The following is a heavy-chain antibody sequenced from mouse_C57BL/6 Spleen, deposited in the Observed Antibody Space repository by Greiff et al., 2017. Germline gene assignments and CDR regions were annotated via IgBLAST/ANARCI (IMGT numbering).Heavy chain of an antibody. CDR1: GFTFSSYT. V-gene: IGHV5-9*01. D-gene: IGHD2-4*01. CDR2: ISGGGGNT. Sequence: EVKLMESGGGLVKPGGSLKLSCAASGFTFSSYTMSWVRQTPEKRLEWVATISGGGGNTYYPDSVKGRFTISRDNAKNTLYLQMSSLRSEDTALYYCARHEGIYYDYDVPYAFDYWGQGTTRTVSS. J-gene: IGHJ2*01. CDR3: ARHEGIYYDYDVPYAFDY.